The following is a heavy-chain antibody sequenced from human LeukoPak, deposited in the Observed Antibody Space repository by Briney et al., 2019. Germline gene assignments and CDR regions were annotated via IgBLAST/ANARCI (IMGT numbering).Heavy chain of an antibody. CDR1: GFTFSSYA. CDR2: ISYDGSNK. D-gene: IGHD6-13*01. Sequence: GRSLRLSCAASGFTFSSYAMHWVRQAPGKGLVWVAVISYDGSNKYYADSVKGRFTISRDNSKNTLYLQMNSLRAEDTAVYYCAGDPHPPQLVLYYFDYWGQGTLVTVSS. J-gene: IGHJ4*02. CDR3: AGDPHPPQLVLYYFDY. V-gene: IGHV3-30*04.